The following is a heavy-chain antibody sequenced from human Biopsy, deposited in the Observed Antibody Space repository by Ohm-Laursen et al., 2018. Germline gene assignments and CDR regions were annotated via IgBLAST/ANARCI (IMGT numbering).Heavy chain of an antibody. CDR2: IDWDDDR. CDR3: ARLGIHYFHSSTAYYFDD. D-gene: IGHD3-22*01. Sequence: PTQTLTLTCTVSGLSLSSSGVSVSWIRQPPGKALEWLARIDWDDDRYYTTSLETRLTISKNTSKTRVVLTMTNMDPVDTATYYCARLGIHYFHSSTAYYFDDWGQGTLVTVSS. V-gene: IGHV2-70*11. CDR1: GLSLSSSGVS. J-gene: IGHJ4*02.